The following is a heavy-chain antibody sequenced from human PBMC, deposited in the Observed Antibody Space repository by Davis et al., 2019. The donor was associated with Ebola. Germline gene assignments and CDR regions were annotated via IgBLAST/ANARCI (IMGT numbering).Heavy chain of an antibody. CDR3: AKVSGGHIGNNWFDP. D-gene: IGHD2-21*01. CDR1: GGSISSYY. J-gene: IGHJ5*02. V-gene: IGHV4-34*01. CDR2: ISHSGST. Sequence: SETLSLTCTVSGGSISSYYWSWIRQPPGKGLEWIGEISHSGSTNYNPSLKSRVTISVDSSKNQFSLNLSSMTADDTAVYYCAKVSGGHIGNNWFDPWGQGTLVTVSS.